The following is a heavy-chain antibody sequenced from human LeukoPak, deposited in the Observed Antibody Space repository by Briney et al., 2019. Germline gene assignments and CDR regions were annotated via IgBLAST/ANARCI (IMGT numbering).Heavy chain of an antibody. J-gene: IGHJ4*02. CDR3: ARGIYESGPRIAAAGTDY. D-gene: IGHD6-13*01. V-gene: IGHV4-34*01. CDR1: GGSFSGYY. Sequence: SETLSLTCAVYGGSFSGYYWSWIRQPPGKGREWIGEINHSGSTNYNPSLKSRVTISVDTSKNQFSLKLSSVTAADTAVYYCARGIYESGPRIAAAGTDYWGQGTLVTVSS. CDR2: INHSGST.